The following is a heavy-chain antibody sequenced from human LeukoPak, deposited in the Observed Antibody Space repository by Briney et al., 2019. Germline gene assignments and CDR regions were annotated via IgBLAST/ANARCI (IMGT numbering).Heavy chain of an antibody. CDR1: GFTFSSYA. CDR3: ARGGTMLRWSAFDI. D-gene: IGHD3-16*01. Sequence: PGGSLRLSCAVSGFTFSSYAMHWVRQSPGKGLEYVSAISSNGGSTYYANSVKGRFTISRDNSKNTLYLQMGSLRAEDMAVYYCARGGTMLRWSAFDIWGQGTMVTVSS. V-gene: IGHV3-64*01. J-gene: IGHJ3*02. CDR2: ISSNGGST.